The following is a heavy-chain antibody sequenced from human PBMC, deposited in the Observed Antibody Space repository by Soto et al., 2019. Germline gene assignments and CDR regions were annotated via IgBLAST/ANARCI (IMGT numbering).Heavy chain of an antibody. CDR2: ISGDGRRT. CDR3: ARVDATSGKNWFDP. D-gene: IGHD3-22*01. CDR1: GFTFSTYW. V-gene: IGHV3-74*01. J-gene: IGHJ5*02. Sequence: EVQLVESGGGLVQPGGSLRLSCAASGFTFSTYWMHWVRQAPGEGPVWVSRISGDGRRTNHADSVKGRFTISRDNAKNTLYLQINTLRVEDTAVYYCARVDATSGKNWFDPWGQGTLVAVSS.